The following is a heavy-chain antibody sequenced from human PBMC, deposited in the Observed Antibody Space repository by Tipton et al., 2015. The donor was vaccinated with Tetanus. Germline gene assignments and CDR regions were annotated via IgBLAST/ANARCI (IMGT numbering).Heavy chain of an antibody. CDR1: GGSFSGNY. V-gene: IGHV4-34*01. Sequence: TLSLTCAVSGGSFSGNYWSWIRQPPGKGLGWIGEINHRGGTMYNPSLKSRVTISGDTSKNQFSLNLTSVTAADTAIYYCASLPKHWLAPRGAPWGQGTLVTVSS. CDR2: INHRGGT. D-gene: IGHD6-19*01. CDR3: ASLPKHWLAPRGAP. J-gene: IGHJ5*02.